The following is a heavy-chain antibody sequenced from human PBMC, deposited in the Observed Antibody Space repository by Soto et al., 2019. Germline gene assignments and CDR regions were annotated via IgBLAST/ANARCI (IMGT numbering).Heavy chain of an antibody. V-gene: IGHV3-15*01. CDR3: AVDAQCSSNTCPGALDM. D-gene: IGHD2-2*01. Sequence: EVQLVESGGDLVKPGGSLRLSCAASGFTFSHVWMTWVRQAPGKGLEWVGRIKRKSDGETTDYALPVKGRFTISRDDLKSTLYLQMSSLKIEDTAVYYCAVDAQCSSNTCPGALDMCVQGTMVAVS. CDR1: GFTFSHVW. J-gene: IGHJ3*02. CDR2: IKRKSDGETT.